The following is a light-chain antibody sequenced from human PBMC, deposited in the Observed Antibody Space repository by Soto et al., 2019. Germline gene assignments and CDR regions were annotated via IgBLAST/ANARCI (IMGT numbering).Light chain of an antibody. CDR1: QSVSGYF. V-gene: IGKV3-20*01. J-gene: IGKJ2*01. Sequence: EIVLTQSPGTLSLSPGERATLSCRASQSVSGYFLAWYQQKPGQAPRLLNYGASTRATGIPDRFSGSGSGTDFTLTINRLEPEDFAVYYCQQYGSSPQTFGQGTKLEIK. CDR3: QQYGSSPQT. CDR2: GAS.